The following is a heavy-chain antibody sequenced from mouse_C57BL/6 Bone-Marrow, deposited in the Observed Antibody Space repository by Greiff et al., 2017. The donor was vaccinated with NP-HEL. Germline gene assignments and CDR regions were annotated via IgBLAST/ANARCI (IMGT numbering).Heavy chain of an antibody. V-gene: IGHV5-6*01. CDR1: GFTFSSYG. D-gene: IGHD2-5*01. J-gene: IGHJ2*01. Sequence: EVQRVESGGDLVKPGGSLKLSCAASGFTFSSYGMSWVRQTPDKRLEWVATISSGGSYTYYPDSVKGRFTISRDNAKNTLYLQMSMMKSGDTAMYYCARHYYSNYFDYWGQGTTLTVSS. CDR2: ISSGGSYT. CDR3: ARHYYSNYFDY.